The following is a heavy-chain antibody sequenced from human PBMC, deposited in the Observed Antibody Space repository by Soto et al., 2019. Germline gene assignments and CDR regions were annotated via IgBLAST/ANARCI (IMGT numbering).Heavy chain of an antibody. CDR2: IYYSGST. D-gene: IGHD3-3*01. CDR3: ARRKVLRFLEWPSRYYYYMDV. V-gene: IGHV4-59*08. Sequence: PSETLSLTCTVPGGSISSYYWSWIRQPPGKGLEWIGYIYYSGSTNYNPSLKSRVTISVDTSKNQFSLKLSSVTAADTAVYYCARRKVLRFLEWPSRYYYYMDVWGKGTTVTVSS. J-gene: IGHJ6*03. CDR1: GGSISSYY.